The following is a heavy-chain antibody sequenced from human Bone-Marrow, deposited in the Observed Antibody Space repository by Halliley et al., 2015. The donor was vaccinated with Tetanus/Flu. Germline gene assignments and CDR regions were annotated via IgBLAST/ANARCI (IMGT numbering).Heavy chain of an antibody. D-gene: IGHD3-3*02. CDR2: ISGSGLST. CDR1: GFTSFNFA. Sequence: SLRLSCAASGFTSFNFAMAWVRQRAGEALEWVSGISGSGLSTYYANSVKGRCSISRDTSEKTLYLHLSDLRADDTAVYYCCGASGDHFWIFELWGRGTPVTVSS. J-gene: IGHJ2*01. CDR3: CGASGDHFWIFEL. V-gene: IGHV3-23*01.